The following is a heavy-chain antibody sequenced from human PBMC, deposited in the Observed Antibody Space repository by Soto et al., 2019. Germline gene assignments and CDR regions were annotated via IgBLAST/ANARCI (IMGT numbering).Heavy chain of an antibody. J-gene: IGHJ4*02. CDR3: ARDKGQQWRVPTRRTFDY. CDR2: ISAYNGNT. D-gene: IGHD6-19*01. Sequence: QVQLVQSGAEVKKPGASVKVSCKASGYTFTSYGISWVRQAPGQGLEWMGWISAYNGNTNYAQKLQGRVTMTTDTSTSTAYMELRSLRSDDTAVYYCARDKGQQWRVPTRRTFDYWGQGTLVTVSS. CDR1: GYTFTSYG. V-gene: IGHV1-18*01.